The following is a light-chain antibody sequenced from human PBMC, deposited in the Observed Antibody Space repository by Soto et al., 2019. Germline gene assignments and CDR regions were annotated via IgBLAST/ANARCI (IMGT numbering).Light chain of an antibody. CDR1: SSNIGSNT. Sequence: QSVLTQPPSASGTPGQRFTISCSGSSSNIGSNTVNWYQQLPGTAPKLLIYSNNQRPSRVPDRFSGSKSCTSASLAISGLHSEDETDYYCAAWDDSLNGVIFGGGTNVTGL. CDR2: SNN. CDR3: AAWDDSLNGVI. V-gene: IGLV1-44*01. J-gene: IGLJ2*01.